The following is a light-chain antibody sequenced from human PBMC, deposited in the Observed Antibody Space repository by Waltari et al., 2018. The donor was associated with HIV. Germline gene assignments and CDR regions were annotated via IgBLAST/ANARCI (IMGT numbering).Light chain of an antibody. V-gene: IGLV2-8*01. CDR1: SGDVGRFGY. CDR3: SSYKDANDVV. Sequence: QSALTQPPSASGSPGQSVTISCTGTSGDVGRFGYVSWYHQPPPKAPKLILYAVNRRPSWFPDRFSVSKSGNTASLTVSGLQPEDEGDYYFSSYKDANDVVFGGGTKLTVL. J-gene: IGLJ2*01. CDR2: AVN.